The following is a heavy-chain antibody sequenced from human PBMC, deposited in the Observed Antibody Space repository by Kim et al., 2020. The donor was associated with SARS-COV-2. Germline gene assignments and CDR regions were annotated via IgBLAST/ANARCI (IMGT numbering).Heavy chain of an antibody. V-gene: IGHV3-30*01. CDR3: ARDRLTLYYYYSGVDV. Sequence: AVQGRFTISRDNSKNTLYLEMDSLSPEDQAVYYCARDRLTLYYYYSGVDVWGQGTTVTVSS. D-gene: IGHD2-21*02. J-gene: IGHJ6*02.